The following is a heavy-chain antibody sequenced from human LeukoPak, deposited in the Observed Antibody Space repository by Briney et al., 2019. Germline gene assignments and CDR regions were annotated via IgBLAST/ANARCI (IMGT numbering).Heavy chain of an antibody. CDR3: AREGGYGELT. D-gene: IGHD4-17*01. CDR1: GGSFSGYY. V-gene: IGHV4-34*01. Sequence: SETLSLTCAVYGGSFSGYYWSWIRQPPGKGLEWIGEINHSGSTNYNPSLKSRVTISVDTSKNQFSLKLSSVTAADTAVYYCAREGGYGELTWGQGTLVTVSS. J-gene: IGHJ5*02. CDR2: INHSGST.